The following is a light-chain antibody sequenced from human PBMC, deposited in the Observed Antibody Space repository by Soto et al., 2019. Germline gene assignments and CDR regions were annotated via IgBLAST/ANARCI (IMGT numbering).Light chain of an antibody. V-gene: IGLV1-40*01. Sequence: QLVLTQPPSVSGAPGQRVTISCTGSSSKIGAGYDVHWYQQLPGTAPKLLIYNNNNRPSGVPDRFSGSKSGTSASLAITGLQAEDEADYYCQSYDSSLSGSVFGGGTKLTVL. CDR1: SSKIGAGYD. J-gene: IGLJ3*02. CDR2: NNN. CDR3: QSYDSSLSGSV.